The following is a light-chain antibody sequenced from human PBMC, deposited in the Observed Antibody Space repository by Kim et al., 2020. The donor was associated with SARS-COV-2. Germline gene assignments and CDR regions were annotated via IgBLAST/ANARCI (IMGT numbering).Light chain of an antibody. CDR2: EVT. J-gene: IGLJ2*01. CDR3: CSYAGSSTFVV. CDR1: NSDVGSYKL. Sequence: QSALTQPASVSGSPGQSITISCTGTNSDVGSYKLVSWYQQHPGRAPKLIIYEVTKRPSEVSNRFSASKSGYTASLTISGLQAEDEADYYCCSYAGSSTFVVFGGGTKVTVL. V-gene: IGLV2-23*02.